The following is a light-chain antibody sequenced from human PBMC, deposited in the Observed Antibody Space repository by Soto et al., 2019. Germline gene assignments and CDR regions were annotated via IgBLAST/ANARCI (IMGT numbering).Light chain of an antibody. CDR3: SSYTTSSTVV. CDR1: SSDVGGYKF. V-gene: IGLV2-14*03. Sequence: QSVLSQPASVFGSPGQSITISCTGTSSDVGGYKFVSWYQQHPGKAPKLMIYEVSNRPSGVSNRFSGSKSGNTASLTISGLQPEDEADYYCSSYTTSSTVVFGTAPKAAV. J-gene: IGLJ1*01. CDR2: EVS.